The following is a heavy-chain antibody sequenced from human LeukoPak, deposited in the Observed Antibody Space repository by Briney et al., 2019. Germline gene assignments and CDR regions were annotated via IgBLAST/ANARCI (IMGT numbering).Heavy chain of an antibody. J-gene: IGHJ5*02. CDR3: AKDLRVGITMVRGVPGP. CDR1: GFTFSSYS. V-gene: IGHV3-23*01. CDR2: ISGSGGST. D-gene: IGHD3-10*01. Sequence: SGRSLRLSCAASGFTFSSYSMNWVRQAPGKGLEWVSAISGSGGSTYYADSVEGRFTISRDNSKNTLYLQMNSLRAEDTAVYYCAKDLRVGITMVRGVPGPWGQGTLVTVSS.